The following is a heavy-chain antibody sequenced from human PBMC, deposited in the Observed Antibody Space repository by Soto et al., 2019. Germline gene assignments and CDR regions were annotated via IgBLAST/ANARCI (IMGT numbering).Heavy chain of an antibody. J-gene: IGHJ4*02. Sequence: GGSLRLSCAASGFTVSSNYMSWVRQAPGKGLEWVSVIYGGGTTSYADSVKGRITNSRDNSKNTLYLQMTSLRAEDTAMYYCARYTHYSFDYLGQGTLVTVSS. V-gene: IGHV3-53*01. CDR3: ARYTHYSFDY. CDR2: IYGGGTT. CDR1: GFTVSSNY.